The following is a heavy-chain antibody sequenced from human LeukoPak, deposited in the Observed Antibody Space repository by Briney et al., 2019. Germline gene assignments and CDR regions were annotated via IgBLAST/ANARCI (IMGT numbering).Heavy chain of an antibody. CDR2: IIPILGIA. Sequence: SVKVSCTASGGTFSSYAISWVRQAPGQGLEWMGRIIPILGIANYAQKFQGRVTITADKSTSTAYMELSSLRSEDTAVYYCARDYDYGDYPGYWGQGTLVTVSS. J-gene: IGHJ4*02. V-gene: IGHV1-69*04. CDR1: GGTFSSYA. CDR3: ARDYDYGDYPGY. D-gene: IGHD4-17*01.